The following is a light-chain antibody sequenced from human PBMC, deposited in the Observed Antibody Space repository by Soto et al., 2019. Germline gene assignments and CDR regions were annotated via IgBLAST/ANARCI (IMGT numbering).Light chain of an antibody. CDR3: QKYSSVPV. V-gene: IGKV1-27*01. Sequence: DIQMTQSPTSLSASVGDRVTITCRASQGIRNFVAWYQQKPGKAPKLLIYAASTLQSGVPSRFSGSVSGTDFTLTSLRLQPEDVATFSCQKYSSVPVFGPGTKVEIK. CDR2: AAS. J-gene: IGKJ3*01. CDR1: QGIRNF.